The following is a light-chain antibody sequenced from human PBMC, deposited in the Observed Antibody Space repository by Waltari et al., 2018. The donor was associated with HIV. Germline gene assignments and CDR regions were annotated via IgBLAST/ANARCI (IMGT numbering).Light chain of an antibody. Sequence: SYELTQPPSVSVSPGQTSRITCTGDAVPRQYACRYRPRPGQAPVLVIDTESERPPWIPEGLSGASSGTTVTLTIIGVQAEDEADYYCQSADSSGTYVVFGGGTKRTVL. CDR3: QSADSSGTYVV. CDR2: TES. J-gene: IGLJ3*02. CDR1: AVPRQY. V-gene: IGLV3-25*03.